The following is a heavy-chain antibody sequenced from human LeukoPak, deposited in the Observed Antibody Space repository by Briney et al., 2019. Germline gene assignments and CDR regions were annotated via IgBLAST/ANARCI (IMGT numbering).Heavy chain of an antibody. CDR1: GGSISRGGYY. V-gene: IGHV4-31*03. CDR2: IYSSGSA. J-gene: IGHJ5*02. D-gene: IGHD4-23*01. CDR3: ARDYGGNSGWFDP. Sequence: SQTLSLTCTVSGGSISRGGYYWSWIRQHPGKGLEWNGYIYSSGSAYYNPSLKSRVTISVDTSKNQFSLKLSSVTAADTAVYYCARDYGGNSGWFDPWGQGTLVTVSS.